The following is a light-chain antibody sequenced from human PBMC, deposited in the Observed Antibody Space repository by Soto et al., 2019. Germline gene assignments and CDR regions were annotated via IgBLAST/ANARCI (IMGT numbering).Light chain of an antibody. CDR2: SDN. CDR1: NSNIGRNT. J-gene: IGLJ3*02. Sequence: QPVLTQPPSASGTPGQRVTISCSGSNSNIGRNTVNWYQQFPGAAPNLLIHSDNQRPSGVPDRFSGSRSGTSASLAISGLQSEDEADYYCAAWYESPNVPVFGGGTKLTVL. CDR3: AAWYESPNVPV. V-gene: IGLV1-44*01.